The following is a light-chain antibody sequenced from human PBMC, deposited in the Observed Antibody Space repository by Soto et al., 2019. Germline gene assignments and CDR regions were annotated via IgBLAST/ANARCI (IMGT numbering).Light chain of an antibody. CDR2: GMS. CDR1: QTVSTSY. J-gene: IGKJ5*01. CDR3: QQYGDSLT. Sequence: ENVLTQSPGTLSLSPGERATLSCRASQTVSTSYLAWYQHKPGQAPRLLIYGMSTRATGIPDRFSGSGSGTDFTLTIRSLEPEDFAVYYCQQYGDSLTFGQGTRLEIK. V-gene: IGKV3-20*01.